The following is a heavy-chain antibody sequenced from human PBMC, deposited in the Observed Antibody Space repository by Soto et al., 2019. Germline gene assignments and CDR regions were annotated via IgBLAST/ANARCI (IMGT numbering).Heavy chain of an antibody. CDR2: ISGSGGST. Sequence: PGGSLRLSCAASGFTFSSYAMSWVRQAPGKGLEWVSAISGSGGSTYYADSVKGRFTISRDNSKNTLYLQMNSLRAEDTAVYYCAKVSVVLMLYATPIDYWGQGTLVTVSS. CDR1: GFTFSSYA. CDR3: AKVSVVLMLYATPIDY. J-gene: IGHJ4*02. V-gene: IGHV3-23*01. D-gene: IGHD2-8*01.